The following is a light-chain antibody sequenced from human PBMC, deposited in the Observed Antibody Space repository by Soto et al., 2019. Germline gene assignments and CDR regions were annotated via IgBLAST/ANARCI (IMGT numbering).Light chain of an antibody. V-gene: IGKV3-11*01. CDR1: QSVSTY. J-gene: IGKJ1*01. Sequence: EIVMTQSPATLSLSPGERATVSCRASQSVSTYLAWYQHKPGQAPRLLIFDASNRATGIPARFSGSGSGTDFTLTLSSLEPEDFAVYYCQQRSNWPPWTFGQGTRVEIK. CDR3: QQRSNWPPWT. CDR2: DAS.